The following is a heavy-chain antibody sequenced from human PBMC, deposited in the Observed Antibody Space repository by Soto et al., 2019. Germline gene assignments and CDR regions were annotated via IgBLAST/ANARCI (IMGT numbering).Heavy chain of an antibody. CDR1: GYTFTSYD. CDR2: INPNSGST. CDR3: AIGPNVVYCSSTSCYNNWFDP. V-gene: IGHV1-8*02. Sequence: ASVKVSCKASGYTFTSYDIHWVRQATGQGLEWMGRINPNSGSTGYAQKFQGRVTMTRNTSTSTVYMELSSLRSEDTAVYYCAIGPNVVYCSSTSCYNNWFDPSGQRTLVTVSS. J-gene: IGHJ5*02. D-gene: IGHD2-2*01.